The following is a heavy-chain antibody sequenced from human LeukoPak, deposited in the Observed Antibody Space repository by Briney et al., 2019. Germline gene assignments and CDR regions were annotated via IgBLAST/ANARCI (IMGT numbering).Heavy chain of an antibody. V-gene: IGHV3-21*03. CDR1: GFTVSSNY. CDR2: ISIGNTYI. Sequence: PGGSLRLSCAASGFTVSSNYMNWVRQAPGKGLEWVSSISIGNTYIYYADSVKGRFTISRDNAKNSLYLQLNSLRAEDTAVYYCAGSDTIGYLPREWDYWYFDRWGRGTLVTVSS. J-gene: IGHJ2*01. D-gene: IGHD3-22*01. CDR3: AGSDTIGYLPREWDYWYFDR.